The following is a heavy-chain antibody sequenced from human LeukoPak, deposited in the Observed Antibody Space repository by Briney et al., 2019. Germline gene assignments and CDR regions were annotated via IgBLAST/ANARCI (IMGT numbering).Heavy chain of an antibody. D-gene: IGHD1-26*01. CDR2: IYYSGST. V-gene: IGHV4-61*01. Sequence: SETLSLTCTVSGGSVSNATYYWSWIRQPPGKGLEWIGYIYYSGSTNYNPSLKSRVTISVDTSKNQFSLKLSSVTAADTAVYYCARGGSYYSYNWFDPWGQGTLVTVSS. J-gene: IGHJ5*02. CDR3: ARGGSYYSYNWFDP. CDR1: GGSVSNATYY.